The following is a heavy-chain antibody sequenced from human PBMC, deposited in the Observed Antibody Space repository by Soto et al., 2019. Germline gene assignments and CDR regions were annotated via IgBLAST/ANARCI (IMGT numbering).Heavy chain of an antibody. CDR1: GGSISSYY. CDR3: ARRDCGSGSNCVFGAPAFAY. J-gene: IGHJ4*02. CDR2: IYYSGST. V-gene: IGHV4-59*08. D-gene: IGHD2-21*01. Sequence: PSETLSLTCTVSGGSISSYYWSWIRQPPGKGLEWIGYIYYSGSTNYNPSLKSRVTISVDTSKNQFSLKLSSVSAADTATYFCARRDCGSGSNCVFGAPAFAYWGQGNLVTVSS.